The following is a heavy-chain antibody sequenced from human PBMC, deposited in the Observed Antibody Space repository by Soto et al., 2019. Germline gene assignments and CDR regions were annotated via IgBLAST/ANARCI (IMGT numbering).Heavy chain of an antibody. Sequence: EVQLLESGGGLVQSGESLRLSCEASGFTFNNFAMSWVRQAPGKGLEWVSVIIGNGTITYNADSVKGRFTISRDNTKNTLFLQVNSLRVEDTAVYYCARFMGEDPDYGMDVWGQGTTVTVSS. CDR3: ARFMGEDPDYGMDV. CDR1: GFTFNNFA. D-gene: IGHD3-3*01. CDR2: IIGNGTIT. V-gene: IGHV3-23*01. J-gene: IGHJ6*02.